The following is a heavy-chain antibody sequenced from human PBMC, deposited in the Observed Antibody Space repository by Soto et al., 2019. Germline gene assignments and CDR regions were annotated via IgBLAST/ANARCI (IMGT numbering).Heavy chain of an antibody. CDR2: IYYSGST. Sequence: PSETLSLTCTVSGGSISIYYWSWIRQPPGKGLEWIGYIYYSGSTNYNPSLKSRVTISVDTSKNQFSLKLSSVTAADTAVYYCAKVINYYDSSGYHYYPGAFDIWGQGTMVTVSS. J-gene: IGHJ3*02. CDR1: GGSISIYY. D-gene: IGHD3-22*01. V-gene: IGHV4-59*01. CDR3: AKVINYYDSSGYHYYPGAFDI.